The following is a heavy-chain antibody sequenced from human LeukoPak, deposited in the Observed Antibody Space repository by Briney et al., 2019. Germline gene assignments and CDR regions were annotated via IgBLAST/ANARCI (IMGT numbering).Heavy chain of an antibody. D-gene: IGHD2/OR15-2a*01. CDR2: ISSSGSTI. Sequence: PGGSLRLSCTASGFTFSSYSMNWVRQAPGKGLEWVSYISSSGSTIYYADSVKGRFTISRDNAKNSLYLQMNSLRAEDTAVYYCARVSKLQFDYWGQGTLVTVSS. CDR3: ARVSKLQFDY. CDR1: GFTFSSYS. V-gene: IGHV3-48*04. J-gene: IGHJ4*02.